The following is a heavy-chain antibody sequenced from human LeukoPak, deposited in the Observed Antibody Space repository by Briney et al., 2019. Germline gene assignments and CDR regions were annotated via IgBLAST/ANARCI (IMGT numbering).Heavy chain of an antibody. Sequence: GRSLRLSCAASGFTFSSYGMHWVRQAPGKGLEWVAVISYDGSNKYYADSVKGRFTISRDNSKNTLYLQMNSLRAEDTAVYYCAKDYHTGYYYDSSGYDYWGQGTLVTVSS. CDR3: AKDYHTGYYYDSSGYDY. D-gene: IGHD3-22*01. J-gene: IGHJ4*02. CDR1: GFTFSSYG. CDR2: ISYDGSNK. V-gene: IGHV3-30*18.